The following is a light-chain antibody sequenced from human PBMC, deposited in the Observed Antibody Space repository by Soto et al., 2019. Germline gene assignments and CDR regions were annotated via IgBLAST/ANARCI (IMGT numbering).Light chain of an antibody. CDR2: GAS. CDR1: QSVSNNY. Sequence: EILLTQSPGTLSLSPGERAILSCRASQSVSNNYLAWYQQKPGQAPRLLIYGASNRATGIPDRFSGSGSGTEFTLTISRMEPEDFAVYYCQQYGSSGTFGHGTKVDIK. J-gene: IGKJ1*01. V-gene: IGKV3-20*01. CDR3: QQYGSSGT.